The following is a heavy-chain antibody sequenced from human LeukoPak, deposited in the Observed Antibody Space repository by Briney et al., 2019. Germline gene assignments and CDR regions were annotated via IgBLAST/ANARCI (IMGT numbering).Heavy chain of an antibody. CDR2: IKQDGSEK. V-gene: IGHV3-7*03. CDR3: ARARYYGSGSPYYYYGMDV. Sequence: GGSLRLSCAASGFTFSGYWMSWVRQAPGKGLEWVANIKQDGSEKYYVDSVKGRFTISGDNAKNSLYLQMNSLRAEDTAVYYCARARYYGSGSPYYYYGMDVWGKGTTVTVSS. CDR1: GFTFSGYW. J-gene: IGHJ6*04. D-gene: IGHD3-10*01.